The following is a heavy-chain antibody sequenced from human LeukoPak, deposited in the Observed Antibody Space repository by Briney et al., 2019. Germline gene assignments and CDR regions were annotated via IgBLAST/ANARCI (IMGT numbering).Heavy chain of an antibody. D-gene: IGHD6-6*01. CDR2: IYSGGST. CDR1: GFTVSSNY. Sequence: PGGSLRLSCAASGFTVSSNYMSWVRQAPGKGLEWVSVIYSGGSTYYADSVEGRFTISRDNSKNTLYLQMNSLRAEDTAVYYCARGTSSSSGIGDYWGQGTLVTVSS. J-gene: IGHJ4*02. CDR3: ARGTSSSSGIGDY. V-gene: IGHV3-66*02.